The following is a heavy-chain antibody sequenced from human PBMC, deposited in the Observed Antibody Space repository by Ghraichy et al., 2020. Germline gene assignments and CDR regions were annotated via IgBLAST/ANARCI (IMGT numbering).Heavy chain of an antibody. Sequence: SETLSLTCTVSGGSISSYYWSWIRQPPGKGLEWIGYIYYSGSTNYNPSLKSRVTISVDTSKNQFSLKLSSVTAADTAVYYCARVWDYDSSGPPAFDIWGQGTMVTVSS. J-gene: IGHJ3*02. V-gene: IGHV4-59*01. CDR3: ARVWDYDSSGPPAFDI. CDR2: IYYSGST. CDR1: GGSISSYY. D-gene: IGHD3-22*01.